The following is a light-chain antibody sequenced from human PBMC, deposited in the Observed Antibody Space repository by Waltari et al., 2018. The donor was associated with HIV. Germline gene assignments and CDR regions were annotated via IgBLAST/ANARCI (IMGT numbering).Light chain of an antibody. CDR2: KDT. Sequence: SYELTQQPSVSVSPGQTARITCSGDALPKQSAYWYHQKPGQAPVLVIDKDTERPSGIPERFSGSSSGTTVTLTISGVQAEDEADYYCQSADSSGTWVFGGGTKLTVL. V-gene: IGLV3-25*03. CDR1: ALPKQS. CDR3: QSADSSGTWV. J-gene: IGLJ3*02.